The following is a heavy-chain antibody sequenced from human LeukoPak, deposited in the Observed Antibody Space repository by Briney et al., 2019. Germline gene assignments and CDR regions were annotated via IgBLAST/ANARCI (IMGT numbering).Heavy chain of an antibody. V-gene: IGHV4-59*01. J-gene: IGHJ6*02. D-gene: IGHD6-19*01. CDR2: IYYSGST. Sequence: SETLSHTCTVSGGSISSYYWSWVRQPPGKGLEWIGYIYYSGSTNNNPSHKSRVTISVDTSKNQFSLKLSSVTAADTAVYYCARAGTAVRTYYYYGMDVWGQGTTVIVSS. CDR1: GGSISSYY. CDR3: ARAGTAVRTYYYYGMDV.